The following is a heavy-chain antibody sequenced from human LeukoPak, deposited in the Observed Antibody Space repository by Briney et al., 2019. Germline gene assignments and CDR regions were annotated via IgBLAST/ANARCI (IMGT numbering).Heavy chain of an antibody. Sequence: GGSLRLSCAASGFTFSFYAMSWVRRAPGKGLEWVSSISSSGDVTFYTDPVKGRFTISRDNSKNTLYLQMNSLRAEDTAIYYCAKDRPNYYESNGHYYKRDGDHWGQGTLVTVSS. CDR1: GFTFSFYA. D-gene: IGHD3-22*01. CDR2: ISSSGDVT. J-gene: IGHJ5*02. V-gene: IGHV3-23*01. CDR3: AKDRPNYYESNGHYYKRDGDH.